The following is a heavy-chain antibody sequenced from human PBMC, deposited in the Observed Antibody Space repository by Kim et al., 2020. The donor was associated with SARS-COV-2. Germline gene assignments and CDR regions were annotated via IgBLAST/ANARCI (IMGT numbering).Heavy chain of an antibody. CDR3: ARGTNQLIAVARYFDY. CDR1: GGTFSSYA. V-gene: IGHV1-69*13. CDR2: IIPIFGTA. D-gene: IGHD6-19*01. Sequence: SVKVSCKASGGTFSSYAISWVRQAPGQGLEWMGGIIPIFGTANYAQKFQGRVTITADESTSTAYMELSSLRSEDTAVYYCARGTNQLIAVARYFDYWGQGTLVTVSS. J-gene: IGHJ4*02.